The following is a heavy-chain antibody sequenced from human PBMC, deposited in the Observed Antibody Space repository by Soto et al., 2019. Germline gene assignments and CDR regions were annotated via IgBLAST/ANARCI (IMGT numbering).Heavy chain of an antibody. V-gene: IGHV3-30-3*01. D-gene: IGHD3-22*01. CDR2: ISYDGSNK. CDR1: GFTLGSYA. J-gene: IGHJ4*02. CDR3: ARAGGNYYDSSGYYFAY. Sequence: GGSLRLSCAAYGFTLGSYAMHWARQAPGNGLEWVAVISYDGSNKYYADSVKGRFTISRDNSKNTLYLQMNSLRAEDTAVSYCARAGGNYYDSSGYYFAYWGQGTLVTVSS.